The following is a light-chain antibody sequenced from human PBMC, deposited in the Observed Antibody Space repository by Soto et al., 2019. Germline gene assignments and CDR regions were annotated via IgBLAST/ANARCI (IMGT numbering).Light chain of an antibody. V-gene: IGKV3-11*01. CDR3: QQRSNWPWT. Sequence: EIVMTQSPATLSVSPGERATLCCRASQSVSSNLAWYQQKPGQAPRLLIYDASNRATGIPARFSGSGSGTDFTLTISSLEPEDFAVYYCQQRSNWPWTFGQGTKVDIK. CDR1: QSVSSN. J-gene: IGKJ1*01. CDR2: DAS.